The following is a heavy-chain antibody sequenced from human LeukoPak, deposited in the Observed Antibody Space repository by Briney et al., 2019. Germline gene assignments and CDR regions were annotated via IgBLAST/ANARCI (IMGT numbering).Heavy chain of an antibody. D-gene: IGHD6-13*01. J-gene: IGHJ6*03. V-gene: IGHV3-11*01. CDR1: GFTFSDYY. Sequence: GGSLRLSCAASGFTFSDYYMSWIRQAPGKGLEWVSYISSSCSTIYYADSVKGRFTISRDNAKNSLYLQMNSLRAEDTAVYYCARPKYSSSWDTTYYYYYMDVWGKGTTVTVSS. CDR3: ARPKYSSSWDTTYYYYYMDV. CDR2: ISSSCSTI.